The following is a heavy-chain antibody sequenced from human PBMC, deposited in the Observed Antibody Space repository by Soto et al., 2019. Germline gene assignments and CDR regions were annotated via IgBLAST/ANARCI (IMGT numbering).Heavy chain of an antibody. J-gene: IGHJ4*02. CDR1: GGSISSYC. Sequence: PSETLSLTCTVSGGSISSYCWSWIRQPPGKGLEWIGYIYYSGSTNYNPSLKSRVTISVDTSKNQFSLKLSSVTAADTAVYYCARHYDILTGYYTPLEYWGQGTLVTVSS. CDR3: ARHYDILTGYYTPLEY. CDR2: IYYSGST. V-gene: IGHV4-59*08. D-gene: IGHD3-9*01.